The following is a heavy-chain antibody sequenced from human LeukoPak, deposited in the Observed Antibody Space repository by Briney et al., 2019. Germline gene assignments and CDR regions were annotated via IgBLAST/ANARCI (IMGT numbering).Heavy chain of an antibody. D-gene: IGHD1-1*01. CDR2: MNTNSGNT. CDR1: GYTFTSHD. J-gene: IGHJ4*02. V-gene: IGHV1-8*01. Sequence: ASVKVSCKASGYTFTSHDINWVRQATGQGLEWMGWMNTNSGNTGYAQKFQGRVTMTRDTSINTAYVELHSLRSEDTAVYYCARGYSPSIRTTGNDYWGQGTLVTVSS. CDR3: ARGYSPSIRTTGNDY.